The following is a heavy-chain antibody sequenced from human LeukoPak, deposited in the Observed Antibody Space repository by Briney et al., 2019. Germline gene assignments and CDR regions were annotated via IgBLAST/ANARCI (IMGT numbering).Heavy chain of an antibody. V-gene: IGHV3-30*04. CDR3: ARITSFYYFDY. D-gene: IGHD1-20*01. CDR1: GFTFSSYT. J-gene: IGHJ4*02. Sequence: GGSLTLSCAASGFTFSSYTMYWVRQAPGKGLEWVTAISYDGSYKYYADTVKGRFTISRDNSKNTLFLQMNSLSDDDTAVYSCARITSFYYFDYWGQGTLVTVSS. CDR2: ISYDGSYK.